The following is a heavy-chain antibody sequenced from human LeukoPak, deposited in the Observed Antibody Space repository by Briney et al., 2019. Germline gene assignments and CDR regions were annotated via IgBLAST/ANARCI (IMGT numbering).Heavy chain of an antibody. Sequence: GGSLRLSCAASGFTFNNYDMHWVRQAPGKGLEWVAFISFDGSNKYYADSVKGRFTISRDNSKNTVYLQMNSLRAEDTAVYYCAELGITMIGGVWGKGTTVTISS. D-gene: IGHD3-10*02. J-gene: IGHJ6*04. V-gene: IGHV3-33*05. CDR2: ISFDGSNK. CDR1: GFTFNNYD. CDR3: AELGITMIGGV.